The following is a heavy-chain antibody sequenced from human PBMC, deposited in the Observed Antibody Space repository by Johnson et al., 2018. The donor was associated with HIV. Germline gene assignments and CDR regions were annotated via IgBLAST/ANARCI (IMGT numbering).Heavy chain of an antibody. D-gene: IGHD6-6*01. J-gene: IGHJ3*02. CDR2: INWNGGST. CDR3: AREGLKQLERGDGDAFDI. V-gene: IGHV3-20*04. CDR1: GFIFDDYA. Sequence: VQLVESGGGVVRPGGSLRLSCATSGFIFDDYAMGWVRQVPGKGLEWVSGINWNGGSTAYADSVKGRFTISRDNAKNSLFLQMNSLRAEDTALYYCAREGLKQLERGDGDAFDIWGQGTMVTVSS.